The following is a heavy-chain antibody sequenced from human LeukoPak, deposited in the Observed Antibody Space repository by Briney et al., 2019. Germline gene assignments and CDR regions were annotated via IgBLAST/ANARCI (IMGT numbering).Heavy chain of an antibody. CDR2: ISSSGSTI. D-gene: IGHD3-22*01. V-gene: IGHV3-11*04. J-gene: IGHJ4*02. Sequence: PGGSLRLSCAASGFTFSDYYMSWIRQAPGKGLEWVSYISSSGSTIYYADSVKGRFTISRDNAKNSLYLQMNSLRAEDTAVYYCSRGGADYSDTPLYFDYWGQGTLVTVSS. CDR1: GFTFSDYY. CDR3: SRGGADYSDTPLYFDY.